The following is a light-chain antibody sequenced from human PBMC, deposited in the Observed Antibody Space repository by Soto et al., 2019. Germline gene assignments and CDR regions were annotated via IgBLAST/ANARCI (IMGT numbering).Light chain of an antibody. CDR3: QQYTRPLTT. J-gene: IGKJ5*01. CDR2: GAS. V-gene: IGKV3-20*01. Sequence: EIILTQSPDTLSCSPGERATLSCRASQTVSSNYLAWCQQRPGQAPRLLIYGASTRAAGIPDRFSGSGSGKDFTLTITRLEPEDSAVYFCQQYTRPLTTFGQGTRLEIX. CDR1: QTVSSNY.